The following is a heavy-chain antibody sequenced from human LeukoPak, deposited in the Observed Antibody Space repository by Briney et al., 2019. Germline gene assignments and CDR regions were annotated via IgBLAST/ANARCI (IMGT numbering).Heavy chain of an antibody. CDR1: GFTFSGYA. Sequence: PGGSLRLSCAASGFTFSGYAMSWVRQAPGKGLEWVSGISGSGGSTYYADSVKGRLTISRDNSKNTLYLQMNGLRAEDTAVYYCAKGLRFAASPAGIPDYYYGMDVWGQGTTVTVSS. CDR3: AKGLRFAASPAGIPDYYYGMDV. CDR2: ISGSGGST. J-gene: IGHJ6*02. V-gene: IGHV3-23*01. D-gene: IGHD1-14*01.